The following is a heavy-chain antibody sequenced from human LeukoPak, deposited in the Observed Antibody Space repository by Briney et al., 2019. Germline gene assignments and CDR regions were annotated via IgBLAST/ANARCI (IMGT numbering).Heavy chain of an antibody. CDR1: GGSIRNYY. V-gene: IGHV4-59*01. J-gene: IGHJ4*02. CDR3: ARWYDSGHYFDS. Sequence: NPSETLSLTCTVTGGSIRNYYWNWMRQPPGKGLERIGYTSDSGDIYYNPSLKSRVTISVDTSKNQFPLKLTSATAADTAVYYCARWYDSGHYFDSWGRGTPVTVSS. D-gene: IGHD6-19*01. CDR2: TSDSGDI.